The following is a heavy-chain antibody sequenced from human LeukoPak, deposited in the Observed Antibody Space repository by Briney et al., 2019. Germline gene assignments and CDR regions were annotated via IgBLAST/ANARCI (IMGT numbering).Heavy chain of an antibody. Sequence: SETLSLTCTVSGGSISNYYWSWIRQPPGKGLEWIGYIYYSGSTNYNPSLKSRVIISVDTSKNQFSLKLSSVAAADTAVYYCARALTGYYDSSGYYPGGYWGQGTLVTVSS. CDR1: GGSISNYY. V-gene: IGHV4-59*01. CDR2: IYYSGST. D-gene: IGHD3-22*01. CDR3: ARALTGYYDSSGYYPGGY. J-gene: IGHJ4*02.